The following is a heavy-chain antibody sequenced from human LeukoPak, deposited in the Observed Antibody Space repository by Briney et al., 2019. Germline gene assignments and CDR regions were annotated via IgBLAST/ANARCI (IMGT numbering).Heavy chain of an antibody. CDR3: AKAAARIYYYHHMDV. Sequence: GRSLRLSCAASGFTFDDYAMHWVRLAPGEGLEWVSGISWNGGFIAYSDSVKGRFTTSRDNAKKSLYLQMNSLRPEDTALYYCAKAAARIYYYHHMDVWGKGTTVTVSS. D-gene: IGHD6-6*01. CDR2: ISWNGGFI. J-gene: IGHJ6*03. V-gene: IGHV3-9*01. CDR1: GFTFDDYA.